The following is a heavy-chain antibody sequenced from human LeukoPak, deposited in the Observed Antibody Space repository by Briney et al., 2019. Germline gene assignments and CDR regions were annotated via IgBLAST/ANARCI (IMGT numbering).Heavy chain of an antibody. CDR2: ISGDRSIK. D-gene: IGHD2-21*02. V-gene: IGHV3-74*01. CDR3: AGAHCGGDCYSGRAFDI. Sequence: GGSLRLSCAASGFTFSADLMHWVRQAPGKGLMWVARISGDRSIKGYADSVKGRFTVSRDNAENTLHLQMNNLRVEDTAVYYCAGAHCGGDCYSGRAFDIWGQGTMVTVSS. J-gene: IGHJ3*02. CDR1: GFTFSADL.